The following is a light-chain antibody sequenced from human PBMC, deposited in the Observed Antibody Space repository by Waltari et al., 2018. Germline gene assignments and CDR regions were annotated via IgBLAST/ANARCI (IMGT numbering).Light chain of an antibody. CDR2: TNK. Sequence: QSVLTQPPSASGTPGQTVSISRSGSSSNIGSNTVNWYQQPPGAAPKLLIYTNKQRPSGVPDRFSGSKSGTSASLAISGLQSADEADYYCAVWHDSLNGWVFGGGTKVTVL. J-gene: IGLJ3*02. CDR3: AVWHDSLNGWV. CDR1: SSNIGSNT. V-gene: IGLV1-44*01.